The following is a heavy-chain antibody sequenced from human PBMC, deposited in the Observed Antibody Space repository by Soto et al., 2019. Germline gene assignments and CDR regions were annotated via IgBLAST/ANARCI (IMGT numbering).Heavy chain of an antibody. CDR3: ARDRCYDGTCYSASDS. Sequence: EVRLMESGGGLVQPGGSLRLSCAASGFRFSTYNMDWVRQAPGKGPEWIAHICTTSFTIYYADSVKGRFTISRDNDRNSLYLEMNSLRDEDTAVYYCARDRCYDGTCYSASDSWGQGTLVTVSS. CDR1: GFRFSTYN. CDR2: ICTTSFTI. J-gene: IGHJ5*01. V-gene: IGHV3-48*02. D-gene: IGHD2-15*01.